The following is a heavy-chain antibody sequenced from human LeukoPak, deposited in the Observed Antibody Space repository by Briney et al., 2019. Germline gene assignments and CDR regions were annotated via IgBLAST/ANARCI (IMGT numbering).Heavy chain of an antibody. J-gene: IGHJ4*02. CDR3: ARGMGYYYGSGNYGNYFDY. CDR2: INHSGST. CDR1: GGSFSGYY. Sequence: PSETLSLTCAVYGGSFSGYYWSLIRQPPGKGLEWIGEINHSGSTDYNPSLKSRVTILVDTSMKQFSLKLTSVTAADTAVYYCARGMGYYYGSGNYGNYFDYWGQGTLVTVSS. V-gene: IGHV4-34*01. D-gene: IGHD3-10*01.